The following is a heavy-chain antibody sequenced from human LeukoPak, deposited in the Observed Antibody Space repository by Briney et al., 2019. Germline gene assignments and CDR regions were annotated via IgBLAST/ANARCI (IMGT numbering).Heavy chain of an antibody. CDR1: GLTFSDYH. D-gene: IGHD3-3*01. Sequence: GGSLRLSCAASGLTFSDYHMSWIRQAPGKGLEWVSHISDNGRTKYYANSAQGRFTVSRDNAKNSLYLQMNSLRADDTAVYYCATVHFGYFTFWGQGTLVPVSS. J-gene: IGHJ4*02. V-gene: IGHV3-11*01. CDR2: ISDNGRTK. CDR3: ATVHFGYFTF.